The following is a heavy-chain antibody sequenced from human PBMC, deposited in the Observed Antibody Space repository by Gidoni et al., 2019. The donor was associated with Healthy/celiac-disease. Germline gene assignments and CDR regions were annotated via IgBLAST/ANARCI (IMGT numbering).Heavy chain of an antibody. D-gene: IGHD1-26*01. CDR1: VFTFSSYE. J-gene: IGHJ4*02. V-gene: IGHV3-48*03. CDR2: ISSSGSTI. CDR3: AREWESSLHFDY. Sequence: EVQLVESGGGLVQPGGSLRLSCVASVFTFSSYEMNWVSQAPGKGLEWVSYISSSGSTIYYADSAKGRFTISRDNAKNSLYLQMNSLRAEDTAVYYCAREWESSLHFDYWGQGTLVTVSS.